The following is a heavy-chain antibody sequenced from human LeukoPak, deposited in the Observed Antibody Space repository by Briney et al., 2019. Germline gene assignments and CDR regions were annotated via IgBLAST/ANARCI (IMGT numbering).Heavy chain of an antibody. Sequence: GGSLRLSCAAPGFTFSSYAMSWVRQAPGKGLEWVSAISGSGGSTYYADSVKGRFTISRDNSKNTLYLQMNSLRAEDTAVYFCASERPSSSWYDYWGQGTLVTVSS. D-gene: IGHD6-13*01. CDR2: ISGSGGST. V-gene: IGHV3-23*01. CDR1: GFTFSSYA. J-gene: IGHJ4*02. CDR3: ASERPSSSWYDY.